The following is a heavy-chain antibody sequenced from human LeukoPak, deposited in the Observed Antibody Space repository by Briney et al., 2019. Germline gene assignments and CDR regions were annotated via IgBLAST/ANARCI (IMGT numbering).Heavy chain of an antibody. CDR3: ARVNQGRSGYFQH. D-gene: IGHD1-26*01. V-gene: IGHV3-48*03. J-gene: IGHJ1*01. CDR1: GFTFSFYE. Sequence: PGGSLRLSCAASGFTFSFYEMNWVRQAPGKGLEWISYISSSGSNIYYADSVKGRFTLSRDTAKNSLYLQMNSLRAEDTAVYYCARVNQGRSGYFQHWGQGTLVTVSS. CDR2: ISSSGSNI.